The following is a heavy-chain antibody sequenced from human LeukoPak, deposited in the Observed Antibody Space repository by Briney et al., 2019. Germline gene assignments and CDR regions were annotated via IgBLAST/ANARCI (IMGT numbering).Heavy chain of an antibody. CDR3: ASAVAGTWRDFDY. V-gene: IGHV5-51*01. J-gene: IGHJ4*02. CDR1: GYNFTKKW. D-gene: IGHD6-19*01. CDR2: IYPGDSDT. Sequence: GESLKISCKASGYNFTKKWIGWVRQMPGKGLEWMGIIYPGDSDTRYSPSFQGQVTISADKSISTAYLQWSSLKASDTAMYYCASAVAGTWRDFDYWGQGTLVTVSS.